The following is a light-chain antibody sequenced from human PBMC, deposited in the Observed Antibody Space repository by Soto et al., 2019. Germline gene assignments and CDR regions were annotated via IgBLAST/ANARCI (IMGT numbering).Light chain of an antibody. CDR3: QSYDSTLSAYV. CDR2: GNT. Sequence: QSVLTQPPSVSGAPGQRGTIYCTGTSSNIGAGYPVHWYQQLPGTAPKLLIFGNTNRPSGVPDRFSGSRSGLAITGLQAEDEADYYCQSYDSTLSAYVFGAGTKVTVL. J-gene: IGLJ1*01. V-gene: IGLV1-40*01. CDR1: SSNIGAGYP.